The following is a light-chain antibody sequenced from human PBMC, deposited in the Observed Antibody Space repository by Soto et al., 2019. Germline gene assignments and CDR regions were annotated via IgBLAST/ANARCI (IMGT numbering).Light chain of an antibody. CDR2: GAS. J-gene: IGKJ4*01. CDR3: QQYGSSPLT. Sequence: EIVLTQSPAPLSLSPGERATLSCRASQSVTSSYLAWYQQKPGQAPRLLIYGASSRATSIPDRFSGSGSGTDFTLTISRLEPEDFAVYYCQQYGSSPLTFGGGTKVEIK. CDR1: QSVTSSY. V-gene: IGKV3-20*01.